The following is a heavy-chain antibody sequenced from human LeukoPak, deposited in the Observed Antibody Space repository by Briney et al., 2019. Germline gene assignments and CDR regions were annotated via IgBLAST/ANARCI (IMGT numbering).Heavy chain of an antibody. CDR3: ARADDSEEGFDY. V-gene: IGHV3-21*01. J-gene: IGHJ4*02. CDR1: GFGFSTFK. Sequence: GGSLRLSCAASGFGFSTFKMNWVRQAPGKGLEWVSSISSSGTYIYYADSMKGRFTISRDNTKNSLYLQMTTVRAEDSAIYYCARADDSEEGFDYWGQGTLVTVSS. CDR2: ISSSGTYI. D-gene: IGHD3-16*01.